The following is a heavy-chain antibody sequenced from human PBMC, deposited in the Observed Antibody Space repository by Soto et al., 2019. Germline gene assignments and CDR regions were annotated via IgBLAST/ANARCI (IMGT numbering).Heavy chain of an antibody. Sequence: EVQLVESGGGLVQAGGSLRRSCAASGFTFSDYWMNWVRQAPGKGLVWVSRIDSDGSSTSYADSVKGRFTISRDNAKNTVYLQMNSLRAEDTAVYYCAKSNWFDPWGQGTLVTVSS. CDR2: IDSDGSST. CDR3: AKSNWFDP. CDR1: GFTFSDYW. J-gene: IGHJ5*02. V-gene: IGHV3-74*01.